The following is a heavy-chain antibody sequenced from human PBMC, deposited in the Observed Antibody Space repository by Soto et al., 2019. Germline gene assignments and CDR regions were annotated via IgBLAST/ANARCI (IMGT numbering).Heavy chain of an antibody. CDR2: INSDGSST. CDR3: ARERVEMATMKDPGVDYFDN. V-gene: IGHV3-74*01. J-gene: IGHJ3*02. D-gene: IGHD5-12*01. Sequence: GGSLRLSCAASGFTFSSYWMHWVRQAPGKGLVWVSRINSDGSSTCYADSVKGRFTISRDNAKNTLYLQMNSLRAEDPAVYYCARERVEMATMKDPGVDYFDNWGQGTMVTVSS. CDR1: GFTFSSYW.